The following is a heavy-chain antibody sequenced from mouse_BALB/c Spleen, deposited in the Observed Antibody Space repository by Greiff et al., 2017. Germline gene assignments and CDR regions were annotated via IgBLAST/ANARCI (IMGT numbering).Heavy chain of an antibody. J-gene: IGHJ1*01. V-gene: IGHV3-2*02. CDR2: ISYSGST. CDR1: GYSITSDYA. CDR3: AIITTAWYFDV. Sequence: EVKLQESGPGLVKPSQSLSLTCTVTGYSITSDYAWNWIRQFPGNKLEWMGYISYSGSTSYNPSLKSRISITRDTSKNQFFLQLNSVTTEDTATYYCAIITTAWYFDVWGAGTTVTVSS. D-gene: IGHD1-1*01.